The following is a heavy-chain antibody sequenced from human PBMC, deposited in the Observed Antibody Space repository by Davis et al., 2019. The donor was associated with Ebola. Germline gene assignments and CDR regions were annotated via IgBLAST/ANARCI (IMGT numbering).Heavy chain of an antibody. Sequence: PGGSLRLSCAASGFSVSTKYMNWVRQAPGKGLQWVSIMYSGGTTYYADSVKGRFTISRDSSKNTVYLQMNNLRAEDTAVYYCARGDFYYGVDVWARGPRSPSP. V-gene: IGHV3-53*01. J-gene: IGHJ6*02. CDR1: GFSVSTKY. CDR2: MYSGGTT. CDR3: ARGDFYYGVDV.